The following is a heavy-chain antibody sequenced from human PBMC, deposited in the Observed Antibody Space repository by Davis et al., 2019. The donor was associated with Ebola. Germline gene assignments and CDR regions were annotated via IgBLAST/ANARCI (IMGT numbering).Heavy chain of an antibody. J-gene: IGHJ6*02. CDR1: GYTFTSYY. CDR2: ISSYNGNT. CDR3: ARDKRVAASRYYYGLDV. Sequence: AASVKVSCKASGYTFTSYYMHWVRQAPGQGLEWMGWISSYNGNTNYAQNLQGRVTMTTDTSTSTAYMELRSLRSDDTAVYYCARDKRVAASRYYYGLDVWGQGTTVTVSS. V-gene: IGHV1-18*04. D-gene: IGHD3-10*01.